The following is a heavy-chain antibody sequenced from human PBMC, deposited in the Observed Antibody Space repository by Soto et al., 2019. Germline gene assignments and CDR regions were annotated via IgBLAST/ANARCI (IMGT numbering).Heavy chain of an antibody. D-gene: IGHD3-10*01. CDR2: ISCSGGST. J-gene: IGHJ4*02. Sequence: GGSLRLSCAASGCIVSSYAMSWVRQAPGKGLEWVSAISCSGGSTYYADAVKGRSTISWDNSKNKLYLQMNSLSAADTAVYYCAKTNKLWSGELLLYDYWGQGTLVTVSS. V-gene: IGHV3-23*01. CDR3: AKTNKLWSGELLLYDY. CDR1: GCIVSSYA.